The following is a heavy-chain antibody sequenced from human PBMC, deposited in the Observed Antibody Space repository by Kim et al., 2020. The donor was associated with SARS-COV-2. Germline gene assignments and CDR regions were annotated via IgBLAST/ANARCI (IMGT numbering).Heavy chain of an antibody. CDR3: AKDGMATIDY. CDR2: ISYDGSNK. D-gene: IGHD5-12*01. J-gene: IGHJ4*02. V-gene: IGHV3-30*18. Sequence: GGSLRLSCAASGFTFSSYGMHWVRQAPGKGLEWVAVISYDGSNKYYADSVKGRFTISRDNSKNTLYLQMNSLRAEDTAVYYCAKDGMATIDYWGQGTLVTVSS. CDR1: GFTFSSYG.